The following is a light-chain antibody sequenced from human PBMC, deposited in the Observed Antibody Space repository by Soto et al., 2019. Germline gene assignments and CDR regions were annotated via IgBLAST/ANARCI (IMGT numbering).Light chain of an antibody. V-gene: IGKV1-39*01. CDR1: QNIRYY. J-gene: IGKJ2*01. Sequence: DIQMTQSPSSLSASVGDRDTITCRASQNIRYYLNWYQQRPGKTPYLLVYAASNLRGGVPSRFSGSGSGTVFTLTINSLQPEDFATYYCQQIHSTSSYTFGQGTRVDIK. CDR2: AAS. CDR3: QQIHSTSSYT.